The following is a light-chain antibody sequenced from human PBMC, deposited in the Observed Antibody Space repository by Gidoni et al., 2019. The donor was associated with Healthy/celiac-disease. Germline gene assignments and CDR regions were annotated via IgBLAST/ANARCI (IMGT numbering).Light chain of an antibody. CDR1: QSISSW. CDR2: KAS. J-gene: IGKJ1*01. Sequence: DIQMTQSPSTLSASVGDRVTITCRASQSISSWLAWYQQKPGKAPKLLIYKASSLESGVPSRFSGSGSGTEFTLTISSLQPYDFATYYCQQYNSYPWTFXXXTKVEIK. V-gene: IGKV1-5*03. CDR3: QQYNSYPWT.